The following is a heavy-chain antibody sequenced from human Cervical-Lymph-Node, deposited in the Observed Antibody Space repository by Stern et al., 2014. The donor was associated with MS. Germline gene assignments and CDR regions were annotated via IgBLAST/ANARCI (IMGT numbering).Heavy chain of an antibody. CDR1: GYSFTSYF. J-gene: IGHJ4*02. CDR2: INPSAGNT. CDR3: ARDEGADY. V-gene: IGHV1-46*01. Sequence: VQLVESGAEVKKPGAPVKVSCMASGYSFTSYFINWGRQAPGQELEWMGIINPSAGNTNYAQKFQGRVVMTSDTSTGTVYMELSSLRSEDTAVYYCARDEGADYWGQGTLVTVSS.